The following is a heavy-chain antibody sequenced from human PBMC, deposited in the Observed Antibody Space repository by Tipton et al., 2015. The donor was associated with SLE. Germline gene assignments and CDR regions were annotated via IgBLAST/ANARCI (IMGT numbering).Heavy chain of an antibody. Sequence: SLRLSCSASGFTFDDYAMHWVRQVPGKGLEWVSGIGWNSGSIGYADSVKGRFTISRDSAKKSLDLQMNSLRPEDTAVYYCTKGRSGDYDFWSGYSFDAFDIWGQGTAVTVSS. D-gene: IGHD3-3*01. CDR1: GFTFDDYA. CDR3: TKGRSGDYDFWSGYSFDAFDI. CDR2: IGWNSGSI. V-gene: IGHV3-9*01. J-gene: IGHJ3*02.